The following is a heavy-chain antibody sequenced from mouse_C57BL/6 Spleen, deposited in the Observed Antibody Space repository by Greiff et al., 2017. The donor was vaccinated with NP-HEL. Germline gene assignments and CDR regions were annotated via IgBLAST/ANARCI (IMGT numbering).Heavy chain of an antibody. V-gene: IGHV1-82*01. J-gene: IGHJ3*01. D-gene: IGHD3-2*02. CDR3: ALDSSGSAWFAY. Sequence: QVQLKESGPELVKPGASVKISCKASGYAFSSSWMNWVKQRPGKGLEWIGRIYPGDGDTNYNGKFKGKATLTADKSSSTAYMQLSSLTPEDSAVYFCALDSSGSAWFAYWGQGTLVTVSA. CDR2: IYPGDGDT. CDR1: GYAFSSSW.